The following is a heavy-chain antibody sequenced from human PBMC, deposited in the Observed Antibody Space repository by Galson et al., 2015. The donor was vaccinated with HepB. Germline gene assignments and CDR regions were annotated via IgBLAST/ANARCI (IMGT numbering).Heavy chain of an antibody. CDR1: GGSITSGNYY. CDR3: ARDRRTYTDFWSGYGPDYYYYYMDV. D-gene: IGHD3-3*01. Sequence: TLSLTCTVSGGSITSGNYYWRWIRQPAGKGLEWIGRIYTSGSTYYNPPLKSRVTMSVDRSKNQFSLKLSSVTAADTAVYYCARDRRTYTDFWSGYGPDYYYYYMDVWGKGTTVTVSS. CDR2: IYTSGST. J-gene: IGHJ6*03. V-gene: IGHV4-61*02.